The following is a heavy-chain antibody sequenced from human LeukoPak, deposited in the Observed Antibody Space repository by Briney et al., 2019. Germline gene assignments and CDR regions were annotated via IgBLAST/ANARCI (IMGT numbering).Heavy chain of an antibody. J-gene: IGHJ5*02. V-gene: IGHV3-30*18. CDR2: ISYDGSHK. CDR3: AKGARGDTVTSIVGLNWFDP. CDR1: GVTFRSYG. D-gene: IGHD4-17*01. Sequence: TGRSLRLSCAASGVTFRSYGMHWVRQAPGKGLEWVAVISYDGSHKYYADSVTGRFSISRDNSKNTLYLQMNSLRADDTAVYYCAKGARGDTVTSIVGLNWFDPWGQGTLVTVSS.